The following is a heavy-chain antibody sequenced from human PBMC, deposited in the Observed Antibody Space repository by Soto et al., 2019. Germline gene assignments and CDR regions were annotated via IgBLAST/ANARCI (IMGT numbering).Heavy chain of an antibody. J-gene: IGHJ6*03. CDR2: IVVGSGNT. CDR1: GFTFTSSA. V-gene: IGHV1-58*02. D-gene: IGHD2-2*01. CDR3: AIGYCSSTSCYASGYYYYMDV. Sequence: ASVKVSCKASGFTFTSSAMQWVRQARGQRLEWIGWIVVGSGNTNYAQKFQERVTITRDMSTSTAYMELSSLRSEDTAVYYCAIGYCSSTSCYASGYYYYMDVWGKGTTVTVSS.